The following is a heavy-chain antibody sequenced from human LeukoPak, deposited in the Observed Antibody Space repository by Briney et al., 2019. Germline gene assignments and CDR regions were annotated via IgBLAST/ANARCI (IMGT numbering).Heavy chain of an antibody. CDR2: IKQDGSEK. V-gene: IGHV3-7*03. Sequence: PGGSLRLSCAASGFTFSSYWMSWVRQAPGKGLEWVANIKQDGSEKYYVDSVKGRFTISRDNAKNSLYLQMNSLRAEDTALYYCAKEITMVRGSGYFDYWGQGTLVTVSS. J-gene: IGHJ4*02. D-gene: IGHD3-10*01. CDR1: GFTFSSYW. CDR3: AKEITMVRGSGYFDY.